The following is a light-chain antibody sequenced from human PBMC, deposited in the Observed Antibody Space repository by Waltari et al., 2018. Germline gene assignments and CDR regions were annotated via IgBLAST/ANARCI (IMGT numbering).Light chain of an antibody. V-gene: IGKV1-39*01. CDR1: QSISSY. J-gene: IGKJ1*01. CDR3: QQSYSTPPT. CDR2: AAS. Sequence: QMTQSPYSLSASVGDRVTITCRASQSISSYLNWYQQKPGKAPKLLIYAASSLQSGVPSRFSGSGSGTDFTLTISSLQPEDCATYYCQQSYSTPPTFGQGTKVEIK.